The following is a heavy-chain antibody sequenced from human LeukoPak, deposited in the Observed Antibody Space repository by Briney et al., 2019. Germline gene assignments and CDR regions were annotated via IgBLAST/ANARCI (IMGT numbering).Heavy chain of an antibody. D-gene: IGHD5-18*01. V-gene: IGHV3-23*01. CDR2: ISGSGGST. J-gene: IGHJ4*02. Sequence: GGSLRLSCAASGFTFSSYAMSWVRQAPGKGLEWVSAISGSGGSTYYADSVKGRFTISRDNSKNTLYLQMNSLRAEDTAVYYCAKDSEFSYGPTYFDYWGQGTLVTVSS. CDR3: AKDSEFSYGPTYFDY. CDR1: GFTFSSYA.